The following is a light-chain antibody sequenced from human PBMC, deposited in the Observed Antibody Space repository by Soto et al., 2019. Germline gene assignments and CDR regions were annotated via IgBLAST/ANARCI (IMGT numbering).Light chain of an antibody. CDR2: DAS. CDR3: QQRVNWHPT. J-gene: IGKJ4*01. CDR1: QSVSDY. Sequence: ETVVTQSPASLSLSPGYRASLSCRAGQSVSDYVAWYQQKPGQSPRLLFFDASSRATGVPARFSAGGSGTDFTLIISSLEPEDFAVYYCQQRVNWHPTFGGGTKVDIK. V-gene: IGKV3-11*01.